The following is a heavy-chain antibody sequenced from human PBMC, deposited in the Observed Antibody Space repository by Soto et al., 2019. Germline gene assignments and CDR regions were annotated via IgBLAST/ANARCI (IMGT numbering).Heavy chain of an antibody. CDR2: IRSKANSYAT. V-gene: IGHV3-73*01. CDR1: GFTFSGSA. Sequence: RRLSCAASGFTFSGSAMHWVRQASGKGLEWVGRIRSKANSYATAYAASVKGRFTISRDDSKNTAYLQMNSLKTEDTAVYYCTRRAAAAAVVPYGMDVWGQGATVTVSS. CDR3: TRRAAAAAVVPYGMDV. D-gene: IGHD6-13*01. J-gene: IGHJ6*02.